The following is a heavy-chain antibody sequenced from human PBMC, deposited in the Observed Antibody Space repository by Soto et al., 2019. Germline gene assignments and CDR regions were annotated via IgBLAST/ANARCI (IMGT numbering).Heavy chain of an antibody. J-gene: IGHJ5*02. V-gene: IGHV4-4*07. CDR2: IYTSGST. CDR1: GGSISSYY. Sequence: SETLSLTCTVSGGSISSYYWSWILQPAGKGLAWIGRIYTSGSTNYNPSLKSRVTMSVDTSKNQLSLKLSSVTAADTAVYYCAGDSPEYLWWFDPWGQGTLVTVSS. D-gene: IGHD3-16*01. CDR3: AGDSPEYLWWFDP.